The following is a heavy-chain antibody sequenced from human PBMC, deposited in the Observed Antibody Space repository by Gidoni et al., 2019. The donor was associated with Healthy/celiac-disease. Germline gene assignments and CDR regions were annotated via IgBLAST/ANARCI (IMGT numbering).Heavy chain of an antibody. D-gene: IGHD2-2*01. CDR1: GFTFSRYC. CDR2: ISYDGSNK. V-gene: IGHV3-30*03. J-gene: IGHJ4*02. Sequence: QVQLVESGGGVVQPGRSLRLSCAASGFTFSRYCLHWVRQAPGKGLEWVAVISYDGSNKDYADSVKGRFTISRDNSKNTLYLQMNSLRAEDTAVYYCARPGIVVVPAAWLAAALDYWGQGTLVTVSS. CDR3: ARPGIVVVPAAWLAAALDY.